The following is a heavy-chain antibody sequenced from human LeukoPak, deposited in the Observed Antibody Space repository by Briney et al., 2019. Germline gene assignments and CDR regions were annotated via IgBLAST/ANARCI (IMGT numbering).Heavy chain of an antibody. J-gene: IGHJ4*02. V-gene: IGHV3-15*01. CDR3: TTAGSDSSGWKWRYYFDY. Sequence: GGSLRLSCAASGFTFDNHAMSWVRQAPGKGLEWVGRIKSKTDGGTTDYAAPVKGRFTISRDDSKNTLYLQMHSLKPEDTGIYYCTTAGSDSSGWKWRYYFDYWGQGTLVTVSS. D-gene: IGHD6-19*01. CDR1: GFTFDNHA. CDR2: IKSKTDGGTT.